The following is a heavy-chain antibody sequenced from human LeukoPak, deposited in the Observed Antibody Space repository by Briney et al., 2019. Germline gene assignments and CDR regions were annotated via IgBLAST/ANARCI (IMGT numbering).Heavy chain of an antibody. CDR1: GYTFTGYY. D-gene: IGHD2-2*01. Sequence: GASVKVSCKSSGYTFTGYYMHWVRQAPGQGLEWMGRINPNSGGTNYAQKFQGRVTMTRDTSISTAYMELSRLRSDDTAVYYCARVSGGYCSSTSCSGDDYWGQGTLATVSS. V-gene: IGHV1-2*06. CDR3: ARVSGGYCSSTSCSGDDY. J-gene: IGHJ4*02. CDR2: INPNSGGT.